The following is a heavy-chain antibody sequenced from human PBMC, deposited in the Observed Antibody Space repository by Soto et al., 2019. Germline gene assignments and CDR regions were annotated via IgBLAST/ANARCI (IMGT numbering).Heavy chain of an antibody. Sequence: QLQLQESGPGLVKPSETLSLTCTVSGGSISSSTSYWGWIRQPPGKGLEWIGSINYSGSTYYSPSLKSRVTISADTSKNPFSLKLSSVTAADTAVYYCARPVNYYYYYMDVWGKGTMVTVSS. CDR1: GGSISSSTSY. CDR2: INYSGST. CDR3: ARPVNYYYYYMDV. J-gene: IGHJ6*03. V-gene: IGHV4-39*01.